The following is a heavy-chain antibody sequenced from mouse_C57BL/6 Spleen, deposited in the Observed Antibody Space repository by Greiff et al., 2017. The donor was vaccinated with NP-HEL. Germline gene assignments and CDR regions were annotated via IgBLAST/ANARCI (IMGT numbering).Heavy chain of an antibody. Sequence: VQLQQSGPELVKPGASVKMSCKASGYTFTDYNMHWVKQSHGKSLEWIGYINPNNGGTSYNQKFKGKATLTVNKSSSTAYMELRSLTSEDSAVYYCARSSTGTGYFDYWGQGTTLTVSS. CDR3: ARSSTGTGYFDY. CDR2: INPNNGGT. CDR1: GYTFTDYN. D-gene: IGHD4-1*02. V-gene: IGHV1-22*01. J-gene: IGHJ2*01.